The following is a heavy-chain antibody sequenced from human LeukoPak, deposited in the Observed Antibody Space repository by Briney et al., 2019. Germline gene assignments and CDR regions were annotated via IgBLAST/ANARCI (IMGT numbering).Heavy chain of an antibody. J-gene: IGHJ3*02. CDR3: ARDLVTVTKGFDI. Sequence: SETLSLTCAVSDDSFSSHYWTWIRQPPGKGLEWIGYISYIGSTNYTPSLKSRVTISIDTSKNQFSLKLRSVTAADTAVYYCARDLVTVTKGFDIWGQGTMVSVSS. CDR1: DDSFSSHY. D-gene: IGHD4-17*01. CDR2: ISYIGST. V-gene: IGHV4-59*11.